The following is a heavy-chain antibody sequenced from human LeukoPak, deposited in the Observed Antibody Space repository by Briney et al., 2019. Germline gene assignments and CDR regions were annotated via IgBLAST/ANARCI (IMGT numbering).Heavy chain of an antibody. J-gene: IGHJ5*02. V-gene: IGHV4-30-4*01. CDR1: GGSISSGDYY. CDR2: IYYSGST. CDR3: ARDKRVRGVMMNWFDP. D-gene: IGHD3-10*01. Sequence: SQTLSLTCTVSGGSISSGDYYWSWIRQPPGKGLEWIGYIYYSGSTYYNPSLKSRVTISVDTSKNQFSLKLSSVTAADTAVYYCARDKRVRGVMMNWFDPWGQGTLVTVSS.